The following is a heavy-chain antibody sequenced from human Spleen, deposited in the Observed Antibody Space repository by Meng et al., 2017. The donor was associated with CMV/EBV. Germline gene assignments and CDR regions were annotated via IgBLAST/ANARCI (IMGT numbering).Heavy chain of an antibody. D-gene: IGHD7-27*01. V-gene: IGHV4-30-4*08. CDR1: GGSISSGDYY. CDR3: ARVLGLGNIDY. J-gene: IGHJ4*02. CDR2: IYYSRST. Sequence: QVQLQESGPGLVTPSQTLSLTCTVSGGSISSGDYYWSWIRQPPGKGLEWIEYIYYSRSTYYNPSLKSRVTISVDTSKNQFSLKLSSVTAADTAVYYCARVLGLGNIDYWGQGTLVTVSS.